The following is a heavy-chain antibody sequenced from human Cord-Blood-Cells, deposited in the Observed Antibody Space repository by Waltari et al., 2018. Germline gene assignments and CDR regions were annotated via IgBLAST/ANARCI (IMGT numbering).Heavy chain of an antibody. CDR2: IYYSGST. Sequence: QLQLQESGPGLVKPSETLSLTCTVSGGSISSSSYYWGWIRQPPGKGLAWIGSIYYSGSTYYNPSLKSRVTISVDTSKNQFSLKLSSVTAADTAVYYCARRHCTNGVCYFDYWGQGTLVTVSS. CDR1: GGSISSSSYY. J-gene: IGHJ4*02. V-gene: IGHV4-39*01. D-gene: IGHD2-8*01. CDR3: ARRHCTNGVCYFDY.